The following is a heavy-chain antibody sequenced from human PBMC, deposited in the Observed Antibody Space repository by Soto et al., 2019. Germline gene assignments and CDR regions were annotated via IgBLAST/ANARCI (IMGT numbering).Heavy chain of an antibody. CDR1: GFTFSSHW. CDR3: AKDVR. V-gene: IGHV3-7*04. CDR2: IKGDGSEK. Sequence: EVHLVESGGDLVQPGGSLRLSCAASGFTFSSHWMSWVRQAPGKGLEWVANIKGDGSEKYYVDSVKGRFTISRDNAKSSLFLQMKRLRVEDTALYYCAKDVRWGQGTLVTVSS. J-gene: IGHJ4*02.